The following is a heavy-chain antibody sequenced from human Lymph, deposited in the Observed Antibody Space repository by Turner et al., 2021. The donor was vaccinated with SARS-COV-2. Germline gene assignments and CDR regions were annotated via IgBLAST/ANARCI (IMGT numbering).Heavy chain of an antibody. V-gene: IGHV1-2*02. J-gene: IGHJ3*02. CDR1: GYTFTDYY. D-gene: IGHD3-22*01. CDR2: INPNSGGT. CDR3: ARGGLYYYDSSAYYNDAFDI. Sequence: VQLVQYGAEVKKLGASLKVSCKASGYTFTDYYMHGVRQAPVQGLEWMGWINPNSGGTDYAQKFQGRVTVTRDASFNTAYMELTRLRSDDTAVYYCARGGLYYYDSSAYYNDAFDIWGQGTMVTVSS.